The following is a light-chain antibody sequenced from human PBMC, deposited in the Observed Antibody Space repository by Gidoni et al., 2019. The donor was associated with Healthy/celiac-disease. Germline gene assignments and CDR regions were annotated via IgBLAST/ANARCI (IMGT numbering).Light chain of an antibody. CDR2: AAS. Sequence: DIQLTQSPSFLSASVGDRVTITCRASQGISSYLAWYQQKPGKAPKLLIYAASTLQSGVPSRFSGSGSGTEFTLTISSLQPEDFATYYCRQLNSYPITFGQGTRLEIK. CDR1: QGISSY. V-gene: IGKV1-9*01. J-gene: IGKJ5*01. CDR3: RQLNSYPIT.